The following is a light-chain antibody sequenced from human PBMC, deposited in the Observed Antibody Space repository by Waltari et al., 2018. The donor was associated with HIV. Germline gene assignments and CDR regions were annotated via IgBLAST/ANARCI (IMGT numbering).Light chain of an antibody. V-gene: IGLV2-14*03. J-gene: IGLJ2*01. CDR3: SSNTHNATL. Sequence: QSALTQPASVSGSPGQSITLPCTLPRMHLLNYNCVSWFRQHPGKAPTLMIYELTRRPSGVSNRFSGSKSGNTASLTISGLQAEDEAHYYCSSNTHNATLFGGGTQLTV. CDR1: RMHLLNYNC. CDR2: ELT.